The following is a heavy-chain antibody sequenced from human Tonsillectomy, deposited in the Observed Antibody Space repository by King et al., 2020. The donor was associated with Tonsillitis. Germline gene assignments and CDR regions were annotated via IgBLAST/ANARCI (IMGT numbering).Heavy chain of an antibody. CDR3: AKGMGMTTAHY. CDR2: ISGSGGST. J-gene: IGHJ4*02. Sequence: VQLVESGGGLVQPGGSLRLSCAASGFTFSSYAVSWVRQAPGKGLEWVSEISGSGGSTYYADAVKGRFTISRDNSKNTLYLQMNSLRAEDTAVYYCAKGMGMTTAHYWGQGTQVTVSS. CDR1: GFTFSSYA. D-gene: IGHD4-17*01. V-gene: IGHV3-23*04.